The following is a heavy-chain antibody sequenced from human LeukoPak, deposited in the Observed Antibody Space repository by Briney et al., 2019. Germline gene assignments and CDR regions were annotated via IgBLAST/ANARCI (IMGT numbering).Heavy chain of an antibody. J-gene: IGHJ4*02. CDR2: IYYSGST. D-gene: IGHD3-10*01. V-gene: IGHV4-39*01. CDR1: GGSISSSSYY. Sequence: PSETLSLTCTVSGGSISSSSYYWGWIRQPPGKGLEWIGSIYYSGSTYYNPSLKSRVTISVDTSKNQFSLKLSSVTAADTAVYYRARHVICSSTSCYNYYGSGSYYEGNFDYWGQGTLVTVSS. CDR3: ARHVICSSTSCYNYYGSGSYYEGNFDY.